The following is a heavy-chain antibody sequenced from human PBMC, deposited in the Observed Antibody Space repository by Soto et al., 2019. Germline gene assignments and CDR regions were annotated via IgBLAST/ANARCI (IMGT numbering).Heavy chain of an antibody. CDR2: ISGSGGST. Sequence: GGSLRLSCAASGFTFSSYVMSWVRQAPGKGLEWVSAISGSGGSTYYADSVKGRFTISRDNSKNTLYLQMNSLRAEDTAVYYCAKDLRGGYSSSWYGGLYYYYGMDVWGQGTTVTVSS. V-gene: IGHV3-23*01. CDR1: GFTFSSYV. D-gene: IGHD6-13*01. J-gene: IGHJ6*02. CDR3: AKDLRGGYSSSWYGGLYYYYGMDV.